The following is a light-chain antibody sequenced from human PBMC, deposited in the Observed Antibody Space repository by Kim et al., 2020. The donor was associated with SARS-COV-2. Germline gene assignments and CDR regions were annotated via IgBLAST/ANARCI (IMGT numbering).Light chain of an antibody. V-gene: IGKV1-27*01. Sequence: ASVGDRVTITCRASQGISNCLAWYQQKPGKVPELLIYAASTLHSGVPSRFSGSGSGTDFTLTISSLQPEDVATYYCQRHDHAPWTFGQGTKVDIK. CDR1: QGISNC. CDR3: QRHDHAPWT. CDR2: AAS. J-gene: IGKJ1*01.